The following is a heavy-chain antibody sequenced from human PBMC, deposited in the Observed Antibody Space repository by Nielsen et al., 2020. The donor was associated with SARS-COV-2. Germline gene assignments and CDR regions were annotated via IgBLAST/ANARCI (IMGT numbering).Heavy chain of an antibody. Sequence: GGSLRLSCAASGFTFSNAWMSWVRQAPGKGLEWVGRIKSKTDGGTTGYAAPVKGRFTISRDDSKNTLYLQMNSLKTEDTAVYYCTTAVGLRDYYYYMDVWGKGTTVTVSS. D-gene: IGHD3/OR15-3a*01. V-gene: IGHV3-15*01. CDR1: GFTFSNAW. CDR3: TTAVGLRDYYYYMDV. CDR2: IKSKTDGGTT. J-gene: IGHJ6*03.